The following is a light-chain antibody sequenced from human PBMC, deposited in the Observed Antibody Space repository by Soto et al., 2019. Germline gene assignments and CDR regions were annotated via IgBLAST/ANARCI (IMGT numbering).Light chain of an antibody. Sequence: DIQFTQSPSSLSAAVGERVTMTCRVSQGISSYLNWYQQKPGKAPKLLIYAASNFQSGVPSRFSGSGSGTHFTLTISSLQPEDFATYYCQQLHGYPINCGQGTRREIK. J-gene: IGKJ5*01. CDR3: QQLHGYPIN. CDR2: AAS. CDR1: QGISSY. V-gene: IGKV1-9*01.